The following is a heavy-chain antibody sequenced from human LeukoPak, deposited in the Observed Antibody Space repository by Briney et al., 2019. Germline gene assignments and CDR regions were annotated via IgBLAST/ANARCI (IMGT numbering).Heavy chain of an antibody. V-gene: IGHV4-34*01. CDR3: ARTAADYDILTGYYGGSTRYYFDY. Sequence: SETLSLTCAVYGGSFSGYYWSWLRQPPGKGLEWIGEINHSGSTNYNPSLKSRVTISVDTSRNQFSLKLSSVTAADTAVYYCARTAADYDILTGYYGGSTRYYFDYWDQGTLVTVSS. CDR1: GGSFSGYY. CDR2: INHSGST. J-gene: IGHJ4*02. D-gene: IGHD3-9*01.